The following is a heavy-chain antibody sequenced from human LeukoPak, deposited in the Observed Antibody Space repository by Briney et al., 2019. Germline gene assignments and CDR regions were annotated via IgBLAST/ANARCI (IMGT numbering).Heavy chain of an antibody. CDR3: ARYCSSTSCPGPFRYWFDP. J-gene: IGHJ5*02. D-gene: IGHD2-2*01. CDR1: GYTFTSYG. V-gene: IGHV1-18*01. Sequence: ASVKVSCKASGYTFTSYGISWVRQAPGQGLEWMGWISAYNGNTNYAQKLRGRVTMTTDTSMSTAYMELRSLRSDDTAVYYCARYCSSTSCPGPFRYWFDPWGQGTLVTVSS. CDR2: ISAYNGNT.